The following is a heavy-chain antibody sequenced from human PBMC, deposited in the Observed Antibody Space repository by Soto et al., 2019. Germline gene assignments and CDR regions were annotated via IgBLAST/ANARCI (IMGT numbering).Heavy chain of an antibody. CDR3: ARVRIAAAGTVFDY. CDR1: GGSISSYY. D-gene: IGHD6-13*01. J-gene: IGHJ4*02. V-gene: IGHV4-59*01. Sequence: SETLSLTCTVSGGSISSYYWSWIRQPPGKGLEWIGYIYYSGSTNYNPSLKSRVTISVDTSKNQFSLKLSSVTAADTAVYYCARVRIAAAGTVFDYWGQGALVTVSS. CDR2: IYYSGST.